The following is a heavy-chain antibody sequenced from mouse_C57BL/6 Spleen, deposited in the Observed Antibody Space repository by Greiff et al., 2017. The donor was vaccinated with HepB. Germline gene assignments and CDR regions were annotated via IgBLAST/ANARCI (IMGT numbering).Heavy chain of an antibody. J-gene: IGHJ1*03. CDR3: AREATVVGPHWYFDV. CDR1: GFTFSDYG. CDR2: ISSGSSTI. Sequence: EVNLVESGGGLVKPGGSLKLSCAASGFTFSDYGMHWVRQAPEKGLEWVAYISSGSSTIYYADTVKGRFTISRDNAKNTLFLQRTSLRSEDTAMYYCAREATVVGPHWYFDVWGTGTTVTVSS. V-gene: IGHV5-17*01. D-gene: IGHD1-1*01.